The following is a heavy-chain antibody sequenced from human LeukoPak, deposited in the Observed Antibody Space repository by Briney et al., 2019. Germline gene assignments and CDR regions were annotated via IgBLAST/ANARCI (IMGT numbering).Heavy chain of an antibody. CDR2: IKSKTDGGTT. V-gene: IGHV3-15*01. CDR1: GFTFSNAW. CDR3: ARWGSSGWYDY. J-gene: IGHJ4*02. D-gene: IGHD6-19*01. Sequence: PGGSLRLSCAASGFTFSNAWMSWVRQAPGKGLEWVGRIKSKTDGGTTDYAAPVKGRFTISRDDSKNTLYLQMGSLRPEDMAVYYCARWGSSGWYDYWGQGTLVTVSS.